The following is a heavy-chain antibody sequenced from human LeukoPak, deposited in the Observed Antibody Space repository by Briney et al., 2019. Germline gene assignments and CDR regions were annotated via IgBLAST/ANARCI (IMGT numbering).Heavy chain of an antibody. CDR2: IWSDGSDK. D-gene: IGHD3-10*01. V-gene: IGHV3-33*01. CDR1: GFTFRSYG. J-gene: IGHJ4*02. Sequence: GRSLRLSCAASGFTFRSYGMHWVRQAPGKGLEWVAVIWSDGSDKYYADSVKGRFTVSGDNYKNTLDLQMDSLRAEDTAVYYCARRGSKTYDFDYWGQGVLVTVSS. CDR3: ARRGSKTYDFDY.